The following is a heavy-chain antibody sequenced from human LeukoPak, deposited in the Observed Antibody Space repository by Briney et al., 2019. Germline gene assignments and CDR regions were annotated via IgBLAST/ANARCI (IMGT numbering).Heavy chain of an antibody. CDR1: GGSISSSSYY. CDR3: ARTTVTTVTVDY. CDR2: IYYSGST. J-gene: IGHJ4*02. V-gene: IGHV4-39*07. Sequence: SETLSLTCTVSGGSISSSSYYWGWIRQPPGKGLEWIGSIYYSGSTNYNPSLKSRVTISVDTSKNQFSLELSSVTAADTAIYYCARTTVTTVTVDYWGQGTLVTVSS. D-gene: IGHD4-17*01.